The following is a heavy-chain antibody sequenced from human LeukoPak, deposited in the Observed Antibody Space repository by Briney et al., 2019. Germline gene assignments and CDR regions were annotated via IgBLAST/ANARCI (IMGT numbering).Heavy chain of an antibody. D-gene: IGHD4-11*01. CDR3: ARVPHDYSDYVAY. CDR2: VSDGGSTK. CDR1: GFIFSDYY. J-gene: IGHJ4*02. Sequence: GGSLRLSCAASGFIFSDYYMSWIRQAPGKGLEWISYVSDGGSTKYYADSVKGRFTISRDNDKNSLLLQMSSLRAEDTAVYFCARVPHDYSDYVAYWGQGTLVTVSS. V-gene: IGHV3-11*04.